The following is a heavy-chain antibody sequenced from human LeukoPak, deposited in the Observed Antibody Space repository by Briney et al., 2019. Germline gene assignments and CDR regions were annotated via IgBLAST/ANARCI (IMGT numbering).Heavy chain of an antibody. CDR1: GFSFRGHW. Sequence: GGSLRLSCTASGFSFRGHWMHWARQLPGEGLVWVSRISPTGSTTSYADSVKGRFTVSRDNAKNTLYLQVNNLRAEDTAVYYCARGPNSNWSGLDFWGQGTLLTVSS. D-gene: IGHD6-6*01. J-gene: IGHJ4*02. CDR2: ISPTGSTT. CDR3: ARGPNSNWSGLDF. V-gene: IGHV3-74*01.